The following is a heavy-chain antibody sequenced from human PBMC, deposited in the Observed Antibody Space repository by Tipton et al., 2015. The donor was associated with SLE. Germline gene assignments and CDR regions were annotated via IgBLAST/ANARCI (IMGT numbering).Heavy chain of an antibody. CDR1: GGSFSGYF. J-gene: IGHJ3*02. CDR3: ARGLNFFDSSALDAFDI. CDR2: INHGGST. D-gene: IGHD3-22*01. Sequence: TLSLTCVVYGGSFSGYFWSWIRQPPGKGLEWIGEINHGGSTNHNSSLKSRVTLSVDTSKSQFSLRLSSVTAADTGVYYCARGLNFFDSSALDAFDIWGQGTVVTVSS. V-gene: IGHV4-34*01.